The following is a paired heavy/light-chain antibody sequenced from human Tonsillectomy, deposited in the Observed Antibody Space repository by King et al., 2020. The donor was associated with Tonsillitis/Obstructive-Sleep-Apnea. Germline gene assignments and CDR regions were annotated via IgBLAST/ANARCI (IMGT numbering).Light chain of an antibody. CDR3: QQYGRSRVT. CDR1: ESVSSNY. CDR2: DAS. Sequence: EIVLTQSPATLSLSPGERATLSCGASESVSSNYLAWYQHKPGLAPRLLIYDASSRATGIPDRFSGSGSGTDFTLTISRLEPEDFAVYYCQQYGRSRVTFGQGTKVEIK. J-gene: IGKJ1*01. V-gene: IGKV3D-20*01.
Heavy chain of an antibody. CDR3: ASNPVGSPPSWTYYYFHMDV. Sequence: QVQLVQSGAEVKKPGSSVKVSCKASGGIFSNYAISWVRQAPGQGLEWMGGIIPIFHTAHYAQKFQGRVTITADESTTTAYMDLSSLRFEDTAIYYCASNPVGSPPSWTYYYFHMDVWGKGTTVTVSS. J-gene: IGHJ6*03. CDR2: IIPIFHTA. CDR1: GGIFSNYA. D-gene: IGHD1-1*01. V-gene: IGHV1-69*01.